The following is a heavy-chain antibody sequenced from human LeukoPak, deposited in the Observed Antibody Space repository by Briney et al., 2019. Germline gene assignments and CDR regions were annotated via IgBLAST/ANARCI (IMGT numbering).Heavy chain of an antibody. CDR3: ARGQLWLLSY. CDR2: ISNDGSNE. CDR1: GFTFSRFA. J-gene: IGHJ4*02. D-gene: IGHD5-18*01. Sequence: GGSLRLSCAASGFTFSRFAMYWVRQAPGKGLEWVAIISNDGSNEYYADSVKGRFTISRDNSKSTLYLQMNSLRAEDTAVYYCARGQLWLLSYWGQGTLVTVSS. V-gene: IGHV3-30-3*01.